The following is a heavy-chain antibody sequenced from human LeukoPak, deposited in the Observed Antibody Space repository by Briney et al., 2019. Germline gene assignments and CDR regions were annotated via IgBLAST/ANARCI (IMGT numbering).Heavy chain of an antibody. Sequence: PSETLSLTCSVSGDSIRSNSFFWGWIRQPPGMGLEWIASISYNGVTYYNPFLSSRATVPVDTSKNQFSLRLFSVTAADTAVYYCARRNGHTWDVGNWFDPWGPGTLVTVSS. CDR2: ISYNGVT. V-gene: IGHV4-39*01. CDR3: ARRNGHTWDVGNWFDP. J-gene: IGHJ5*02. CDR1: GDSIRSNSFF. D-gene: IGHD5-24*01.